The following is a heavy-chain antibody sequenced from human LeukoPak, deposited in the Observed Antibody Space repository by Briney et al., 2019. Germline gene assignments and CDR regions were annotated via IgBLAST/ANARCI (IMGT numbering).Heavy chain of an antibody. CDR3: ARVPNWKGRFDFDY. Sequence: SQTLSLTCTVSGGSISSGSYYWSWIRQPAGKGLEWIGRIYTSGSTNYNPSLKSRVTISVDTSKNQFSLKLSSVTAADTAVYYCARVPNWKGRFDFDYWGQGTLVTVSS. CDR1: GGSISSGSYY. V-gene: IGHV4-61*02. J-gene: IGHJ4*02. D-gene: IGHD1-1*01. CDR2: IYTSGST.